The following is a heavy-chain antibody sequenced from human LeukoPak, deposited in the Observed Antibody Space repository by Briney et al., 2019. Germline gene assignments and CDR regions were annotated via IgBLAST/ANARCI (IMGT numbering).Heavy chain of an antibody. V-gene: IGHV3-9*01. CDR2: INWKTGNG. J-gene: IGHJ2*01. D-gene: IGHD5-24*01. Sequence: GGSLRLSCAVSGFNFDDYAMHWVRQAPGRGLEWVSGINWKTGNGIYADSVKGRFTISRDNAKNSLYPQMSSLRAEDTALYYCTRRAARWQFDLWGRGTLLTVSS. CDR1: GFNFDDYA. CDR3: TRRAARWQFDL.